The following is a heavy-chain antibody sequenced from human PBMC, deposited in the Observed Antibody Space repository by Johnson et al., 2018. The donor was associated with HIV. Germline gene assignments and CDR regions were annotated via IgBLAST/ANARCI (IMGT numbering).Heavy chain of an antibody. D-gene: IGHD1-26*01. CDR3: ARVHGGATRAKGAFDI. Sequence: VQVVESGGGLVQPGGSLRLSCAASGFTVSSNYMSWVRQAPGKGLEWVSVIYSGGRTYYADSVKGRFTISRDNSKNTLYLQMNSLRAEDTAVYYCARVHGGATRAKGAFDIWGQGTMVTVSS. CDR2: IYSGGRT. V-gene: IGHV3-66*02. J-gene: IGHJ3*02. CDR1: GFTVSSNY.